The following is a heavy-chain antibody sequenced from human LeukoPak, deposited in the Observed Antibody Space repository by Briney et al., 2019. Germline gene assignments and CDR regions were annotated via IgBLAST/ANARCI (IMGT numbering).Heavy chain of an antibody. CDR1: GFSFISYG. V-gene: IGHV3-30*18. Sequence: GGSLRLSCAASGFSFISYGMHWVRQAPGKGLEWVGVISDDGRRKDYADSVKGRFTISRDNSKDTLYLQMNSLRAEDTAVYYCAKIGSVDYWGQGTLVTVSS. J-gene: IGHJ4*02. CDR3: AKIGSVDY. CDR2: ISDDGRRK.